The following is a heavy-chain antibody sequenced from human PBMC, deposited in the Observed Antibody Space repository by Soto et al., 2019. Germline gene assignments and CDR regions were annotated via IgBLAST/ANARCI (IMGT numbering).Heavy chain of an antibody. CDR3: VRSRWLYAIDY. J-gene: IGHJ4*01. CDR2: IYYSGST. CDR1: GGSISSGDYY. V-gene: IGHV4-30-4*01. Sequence: SETLSLTCTVSGGSISSGDYYWSWIRQPPGKGLEWIGYIYYSGSTYYNPSLKSRVTISVDTSKNQFSLYLQMNSLRAKDTAVYYCVRSRWLYAIDYWGHGILVTVSS. D-gene: IGHD4-17*01.